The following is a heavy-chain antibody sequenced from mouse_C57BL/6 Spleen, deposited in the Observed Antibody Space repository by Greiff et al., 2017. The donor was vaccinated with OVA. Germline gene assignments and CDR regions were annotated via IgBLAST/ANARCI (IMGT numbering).Heavy chain of an antibody. CDR1: GYTFTSYW. CDR3: ARRRGEYYFDY. CDR2: IDPSDSYT. Sequence: QVQLQQPGAELVKPGASVKMSCKASGYTFTSYWMHWVKQRPGQGLEWIGEIDPSDSYTNYNQKFKGKSTLTVDKSSSTAYMQLSSLTSEDSAVYYCARRRGEYYFDYWGQGTTLTVSS. V-gene: IGHV1-69*01. J-gene: IGHJ2*01.